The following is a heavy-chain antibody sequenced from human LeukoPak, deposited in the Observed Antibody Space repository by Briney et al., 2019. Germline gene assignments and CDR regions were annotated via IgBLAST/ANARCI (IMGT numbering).Heavy chain of an antibody. CDR2: ITYDGVNE. CDR1: GFTFSNHA. Sequence: GGSLRLSCAASGFTFSNHAIHWVRQAPGKGLEWVGVITYDGVNEYYGDSVKGRFSISRDNSKNTLYLQMNSLRAEDTAVYYCARDQRQQLVPYGSGWYGELDYWGQGTLVTVSS. CDR3: ARDQRQQLVPYGSGWYGELDY. J-gene: IGHJ4*02. V-gene: IGHV3-30*04. D-gene: IGHD6-19*01.